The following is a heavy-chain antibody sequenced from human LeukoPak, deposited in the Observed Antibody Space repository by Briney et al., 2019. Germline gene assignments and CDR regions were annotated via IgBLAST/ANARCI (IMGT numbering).Heavy chain of an antibody. J-gene: IGHJ4*02. CDR1: GGSISSSSYY. Sequence: SETLSLTCTVSGGSISSSSYYWGWIRQPPGKGLEWIGSIYYSGSTYYNPSLKSRVTISVDTSKNQFSLKLSSVTAADTAVYYCARAEDYDILTGYYSAGVGYYFDYWGQGTLVTVSS. V-gene: IGHV4-39*07. CDR2: IYYSGST. CDR3: ARAEDYDILTGYYSAGVGYYFDY. D-gene: IGHD3-9*01.